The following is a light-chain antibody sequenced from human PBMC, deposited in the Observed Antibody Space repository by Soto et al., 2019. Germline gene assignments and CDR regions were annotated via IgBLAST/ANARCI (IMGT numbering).Light chain of an antibody. CDR3: QTWGSVVRV. CDR2: LNGDGSH. CDR1: SGHSSYA. V-gene: IGLV4-69*01. J-gene: IGLJ2*01. Sequence: QLVLTQSPSASASLGASVKLTCTLSSGHSSYAIAWHQQQPEKGPRYLMKLNGDGSHNKGDGIPDRFSGSSSGAERYLTIFSLQSEDEADYYCQTWGSVVRVFGGGTKLTVL.